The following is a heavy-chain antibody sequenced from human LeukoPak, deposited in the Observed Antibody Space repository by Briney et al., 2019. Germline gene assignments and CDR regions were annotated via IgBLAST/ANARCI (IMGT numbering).Heavy chain of an antibody. CDR1: GGAFSSYA. CDR3: ARDTGDWGYGDYDYAFDI. Sequence: SVKVSCKASGGAFSSYAISWVRQAPGQGLEWMGGIIPIFGTANYAQKFQGRVTITADESTSTAYMELSSLRSEDTAVYYCARDTGDWGYGDYDYAFDIWGQGTMVTVSS. J-gene: IGHJ3*02. V-gene: IGHV1-69*13. CDR2: IIPIFGTA. D-gene: IGHD4-17*01.